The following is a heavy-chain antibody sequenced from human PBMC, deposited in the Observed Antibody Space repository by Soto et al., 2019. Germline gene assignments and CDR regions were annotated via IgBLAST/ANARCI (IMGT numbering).Heavy chain of an antibody. D-gene: IGHD1-26*01. CDR3: ASGRWEGYYYCMDV. CDR1: GGIFSSYG. CDR2: IIPIFGTA. V-gene: IGHV1-69*01. Sequence: QVQLVQSGAEVKKPGSSVKVSCKASGGIFSSYGFFWVRQAPGQGLEWMGGIIPIFGTANYAQKVQGRVTITADESTSTAYMELSSLRSEDTAVYYCASGRWEGYYYCMDVWGQGTTVTVSS. J-gene: IGHJ6*02.